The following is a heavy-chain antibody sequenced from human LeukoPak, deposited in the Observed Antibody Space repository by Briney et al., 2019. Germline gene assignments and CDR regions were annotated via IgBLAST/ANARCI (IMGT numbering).Heavy chain of an antibody. D-gene: IGHD3-3*01. Sequence: ASVKVSCKVSGYTLTELSMHWVRPAPGKGREWMGGFDPVDGETIYAQKFQGRVTMTEDTSTDTAYMELSSLRSEDTAVYYCATDSGGKTYYDFWSGYHTWGQGTLVTVSS. CDR1: GYTLTELS. CDR3: ATDSGGKTYYDFWSGYHT. CDR2: FDPVDGET. J-gene: IGHJ4*02. V-gene: IGHV1-24*01.